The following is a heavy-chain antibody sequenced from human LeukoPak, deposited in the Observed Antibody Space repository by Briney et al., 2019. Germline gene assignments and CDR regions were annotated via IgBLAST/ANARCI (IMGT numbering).Heavy chain of an antibody. CDR1: GFTFSSYG. CDR3: AKDGPERIFEY. CDR2: IAYDSSHK. V-gene: IGHV3-30*18. Sequence: TGGSLRLSCAASGFTFSSYGMHWVRQAPGKGLEWVAVIAYDSSHKYCADSVKGRFTISRDNSKNTLYLQMNSLRPEDTAVYYCAKDGPERIFEYWGQGTPVTVSA. D-gene: IGHD1-14*01. J-gene: IGHJ4*02.